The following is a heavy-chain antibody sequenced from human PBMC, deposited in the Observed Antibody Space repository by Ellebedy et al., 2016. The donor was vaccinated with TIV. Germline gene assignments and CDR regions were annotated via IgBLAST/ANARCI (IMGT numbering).Heavy chain of an antibody. Sequence: SVKVSXKASGGTFSSYAISWVRQAPGQGLEWMGGIIPIFGTANYAQKFQGRVTITADESTSTAYMELSSLRSEDTAVYYCARALGYYYDSSGYYGYFDLWGRGTLVTVSS. V-gene: IGHV1-69*13. J-gene: IGHJ2*01. D-gene: IGHD3-22*01. CDR2: IIPIFGTA. CDR1: GGTFSSYA. CDR3: ARALGYYYDSSGYYGYFDL.